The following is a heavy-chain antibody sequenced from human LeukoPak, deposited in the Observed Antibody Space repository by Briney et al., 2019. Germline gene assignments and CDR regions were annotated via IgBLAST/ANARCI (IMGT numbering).Heavy chain of an antibody. CDR2: IYTSGST. J-gene: IGHJ5*02. Sequence: SETLSPTCTVSGGSISSYYWSWIRQPAGKGLEWIGRIYTSGSTNYNPSLKSRVTISVDKSKNQFSLKLSSVTAADTAVYYCARSLGRGYCSSTSCPGWFDPWGQGTLVTVSS. CDR1: GGSISSYY. V-gene: IGHV4-4*07. D-gene: IGHD2-2*01. CDR3: ARSLGRGYCSSTSCPGWFDP.